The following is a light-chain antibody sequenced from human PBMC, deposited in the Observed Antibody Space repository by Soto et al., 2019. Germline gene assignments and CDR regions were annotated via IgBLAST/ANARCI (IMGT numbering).Light chain of an antibody. CDR3: ATWDNSLSTEL. CDR2: DTN. Sequence: QPVLTQPPSVSAAPGQKVTISCSGSTSNIGPNYVSWYQQFPGTAPKLLICDTNQRPSGIPDRFSGSKSGTSATLAITGVQAGDEADYYCATWDNSLSTELFGGGTKLTVL. J-gene: IGLJ2*01. CDR1: TSNIGPNY. V-gene: IGLV1-51*01.